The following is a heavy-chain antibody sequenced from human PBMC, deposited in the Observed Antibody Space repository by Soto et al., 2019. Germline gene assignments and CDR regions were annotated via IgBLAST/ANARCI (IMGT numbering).Heavy chain of an antibody. CDR3: ARDPSEGRVGNWFES. Sequence: EVQLVESGGGLVKPGGSLRLSCAASGFTFSRYGMNWLRQAPGNGLEWVASISSSTSYVYYADSVKGRFSISRDNAKNILYLEMYALRIEDTAVYYCARDPSEGRVGNWFESWGQGTLVTVSS. D-gene: IGHD2-2*01. CDR2: ISSSTSYV. CDR1: GFTFSRYG. V-gene: IGHV3-21*06. J-gene: IGHJ5*01.